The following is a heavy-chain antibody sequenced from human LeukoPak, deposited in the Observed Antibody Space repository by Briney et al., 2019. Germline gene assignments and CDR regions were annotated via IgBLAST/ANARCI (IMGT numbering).Heavy chain of an antibody. CDR1: GFMFSSYG. J-gene: IGHJ4*02. V-gene: IGHV3-48*01. CDR2: ISGSSSTI. D-gene: IGHD5-18*01. CDR3: AREGYGLDY. Sequence: GGSLRLSCAASGFMFSSYGMNWVRQAPGKGLEWLSYISGSSSTINHADSVKGRFTISRDNAKKLLYLQMTSLRAEDTAVYYCAREGYGLDYWGQGTLVTVSS.